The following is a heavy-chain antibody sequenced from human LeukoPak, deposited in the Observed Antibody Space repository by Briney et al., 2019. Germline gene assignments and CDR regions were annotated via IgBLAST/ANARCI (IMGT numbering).Heavy chain of an antibody. CDR3: AKFDRGLQTYDAFDI. J-gene: IGHJ3*02. CDR1: GFTFSRNS. D-gene: IGHD4-11*01. V-gene: IGHV3-30*18. Sequence: GGSLRLSCVASGFTFSRNSMNWVRQAPGKGLEWVAVISYDGSNKYYADSVKGRFTISRDNSKNTLYLQMNSLRAGDTAVYYCAKFDRGLQTYDAFDIWGQGTMVTVSS. CDR2: ISYDGSNK.